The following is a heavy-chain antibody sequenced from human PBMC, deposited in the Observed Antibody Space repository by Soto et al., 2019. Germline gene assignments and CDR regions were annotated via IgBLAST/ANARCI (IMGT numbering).Heavy chain of an antibody. D-gene: IGHD3-22*01. J-gene: IGHJ3*02. CDR1: GGSISSGGYY. V-gene: IGHV4-31*03. CDR3: ARGNAYYYDSSGYPGSDAFDI. CDR2: IYYSGST. Sequence: SETLSLTCTVSGGSISSGGYYWSWIRQHPGRGLEWIGYIYYSGSTYYNPSLKSRVTISVDTSKNQFSLKLSSVTAADTAVYYCARGNAYYYDSSGYPGSDAFDIWGQGTMVTVSS.